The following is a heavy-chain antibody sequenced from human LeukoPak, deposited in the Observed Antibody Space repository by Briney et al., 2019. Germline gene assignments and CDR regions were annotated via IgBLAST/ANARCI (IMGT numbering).Heavy chain of an antibody. V-gene: IGHV1-8*01. Sequence: ASVKVSCKASGYTFTSYDINWVRQATGQGLEWMGWMNPNSGNTGYAQKFQGRVTMTRNTSISTAYMELSSLRSEDTAVYYCARTPIVVVPAASFDPWRQGTLVTVSS. CDR3: ARTPIVVVPAASFDP. J-gene: IGHJ5*02. D-gene: IGHD2-2*01. CDR2: MNPNSGNT. CDR1: GYTFTSYD.